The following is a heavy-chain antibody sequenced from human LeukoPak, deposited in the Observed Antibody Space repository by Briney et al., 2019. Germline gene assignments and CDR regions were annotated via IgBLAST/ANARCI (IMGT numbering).Heavy chain of an antibody. CDR2: ISYDGSNK. J-gene: IGHJ5*02. CDR3: AKDALAPRYCSSTSCYPPYNWFDP. Sequence: VGSLRLSCAASGFTFSSYGMHWVRQAPGKGLEWVAVISYDGSNKYYADSVKGRFTISRDNSKNTLYLQMNSLRAEDTAVYYCAKDALAPRYCSSTSCYPPYNWFDPWGQGTLVTVSS. CDR1: GFTFSSYG. V-gene: IGHV3-30*18. D-gene: IGHD2-2*01.